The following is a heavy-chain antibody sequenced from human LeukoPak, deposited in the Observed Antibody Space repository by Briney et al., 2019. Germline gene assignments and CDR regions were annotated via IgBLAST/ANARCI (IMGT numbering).Heavy chain of an antibody. CDR2: ISSSSSYI. V-gene: IGHV3-21*01. J-gene: IGHJ4*02. CDR1: GFTFSSYS. Sequence: GGSLRLSCAASGFTFSSYSMNWVRQAPGKGLKWVSSISSSSSYIYYADSVKGRFTISRDNAKNSLYLQMNSLRAEDTAVYYCARGYYYDSSGYSKDFDYWGQGTLVTVSS. CDR3: ARGYYYDSSGYSKDFDY. D-gene: IGHD3-22*01.